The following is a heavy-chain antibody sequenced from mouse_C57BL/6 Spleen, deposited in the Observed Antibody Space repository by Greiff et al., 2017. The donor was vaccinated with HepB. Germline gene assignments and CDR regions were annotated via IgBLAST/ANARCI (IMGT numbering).Heavy chain of an antibody. CDR1: GFNIKDDY. J-gene: IGHJ2*01. Sequence: VQLQQSGAELVRPGASVKLSCTASGFNIKDDYMHWVKQRPEQGLEWIGWIDPENGDTEYASKFQGKATITADTSSNTAYLQLSSLTSEDTAFYYCTTAQATYYFDYWGQGTTLTVSS. CDR3: TTAQATYYFDY. CDR2: IDPENGDT. V-gene: IGHV14-4*01. D-gene: IGHD3-2*02.